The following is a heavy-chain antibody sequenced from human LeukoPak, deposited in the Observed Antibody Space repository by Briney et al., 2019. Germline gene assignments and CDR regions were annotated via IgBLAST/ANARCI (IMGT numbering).Heavy chain of an antibody. CDR2: IIPIFGTA. Sequence: GASVKVSCKASGGTFSSYAISWVRQAPGQGLEWMGGIIPIFGTANYAQKFQGRVTITADKSTSTAYMELSSLRSEDTAVYYCARDQHDTYYYDSSGYHDAFDIWGQGTMVTVSS. J-gene: IGHJ3*02. D-gene: IGHD3-22*01. V-gene: IGHV1-69*06. CDR1: GGTFSSYA. CDR3: ARDQHDTYYYDSSGYHDAFDI.